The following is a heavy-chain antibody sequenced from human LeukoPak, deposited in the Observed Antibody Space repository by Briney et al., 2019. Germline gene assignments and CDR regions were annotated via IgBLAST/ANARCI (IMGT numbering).Heavy chain of an antibody. V-gene: IGHV1-8*01. D-gene: IGHD3-16*01. J-gene: IGHJ4*02. CDR1: GYTFTNHD. CDR2: VSPNSGNT. Sequence: GASVKVSCKASGYTFTNHDINWVRQATGQGLEWMGWVSPNSGNTDYARKFQGRVTMTTDTSISTAYMELSSLTSEDTAIYYCARGRVGEGYWGQGTLVTVSS. CDR3: ARGRVGEGY.